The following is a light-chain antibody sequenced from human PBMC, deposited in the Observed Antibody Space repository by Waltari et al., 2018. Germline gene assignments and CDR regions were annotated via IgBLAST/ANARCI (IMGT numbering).Light chain of an antibody. CDR2: DVS. CDR3: SSYTGSSTLVV. V-gene: IGLV2-14*03. CDR1: SSAVGGYHY. Sequence: QSALTQPASVSGSPGQSITISCTATSSAVGGYHYVSWYQQHPGKAPKLMIYDVSDRPSGVSSRFSGSKYGNTASLIISGLQAEDEADYYCSSYTGSSTLVVFGGGTKLTVL. J-gene: IGLJ2*01.